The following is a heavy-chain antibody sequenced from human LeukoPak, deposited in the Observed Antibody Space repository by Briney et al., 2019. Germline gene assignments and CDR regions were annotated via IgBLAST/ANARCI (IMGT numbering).Heavy chain of an antibody. D-gene: IGHD3-16*01. Sequence: SETLSLTCAVYGGSFSGYYWSWIRQPPGKGLEWIGEFNHSGSTNYNPSLKSRVTISVDTSKNQFSLKLSSVTAADTAVYYCARGRRITFGGVGNWFDPWGQGTLVTVSS. CDR1: GGSFSGYY. CDR2: FNHSGST. J-gene: IGHJ5*02. CDR3: ARGRRITFGGVGNWFDP. V-gene: IGHV4-34*01.